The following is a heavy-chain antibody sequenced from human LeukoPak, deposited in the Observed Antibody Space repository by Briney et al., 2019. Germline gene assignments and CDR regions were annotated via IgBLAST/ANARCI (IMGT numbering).Heavy chain of an antibody. D-gene: IGHD2-15*01. CDR1: GGSISSGGYS. J-gene: IGHJ4*02. CDR3: ARVVAATRIDY. V-gene: IGHV4-30-2*01. Sequence: SQTLSLTCAVSGGSISSGGYSWSWIRQPPGKGLEWIGYIYHGGSTYYNPSLKSRVTISVDRSKNQFSLKLSSVTAADTAVYYCARVVAATRIDYWGQGTLVTVSS. CDR2: IYHGGST.